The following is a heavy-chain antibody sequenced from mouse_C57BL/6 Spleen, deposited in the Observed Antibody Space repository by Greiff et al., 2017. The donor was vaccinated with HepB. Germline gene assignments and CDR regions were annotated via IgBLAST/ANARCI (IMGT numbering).Heavy chain of an antibody. V-gene: IGHV1-61*01. CDR1: GYTFTSYW. CDR2: IYPSDSET. J-gene: IGHJ1*03. D-gene: IGHD1-1*01. CDR3: ARSAVATEGWYFDV. Sequence: QVQLQQPGAELVRPGSSVKLSCKASGYTFTSYWMDWVKQRPGQGLEWIGNIYPSDSETHYNQKFKDKATLTVDKSSSTAYMQLSSLTSEDSAVYYCARSAVATEGWYFDVWGTGTTVTVSS.